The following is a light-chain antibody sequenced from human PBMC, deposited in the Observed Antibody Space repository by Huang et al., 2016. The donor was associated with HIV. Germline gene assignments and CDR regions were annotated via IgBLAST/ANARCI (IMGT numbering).Light chain of an antibody. Sequence: DIQMTQSPSTLSAFVGDRVTITCRTSHRISSWLAWYQQKPGKAPNLLISKASNLENGVPSRFSGNGSGTEFTLTISGLQPDDLATYYCQQQWTFGQGTKVEI. CDR3: QQQWT. J-gene: IGKJ1*01. V-gene: IGKV1-5*03. CDR2: KAS. CDR1: HRISSW.